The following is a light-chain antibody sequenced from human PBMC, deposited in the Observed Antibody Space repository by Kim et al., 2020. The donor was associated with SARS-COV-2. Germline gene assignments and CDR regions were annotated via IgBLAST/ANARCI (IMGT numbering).Light chain of an antibody. Sequence: QSVLTQPPSASGTPGQRVTISCSGSSSNIGSTSVYWYQQLPGTAPKLLIYRNYQRPSGVPDRFSGSKSGTSASLAISGLRSEDEAHYYCAAWDDSLSGVVFGGGTQLTV. CDR3: AAWDDSLSGVV. CDR2: RNY. V-gene: IGLV1-47*01. J-gene: IGLJ2*01. CDR1: SSNIGSTS.